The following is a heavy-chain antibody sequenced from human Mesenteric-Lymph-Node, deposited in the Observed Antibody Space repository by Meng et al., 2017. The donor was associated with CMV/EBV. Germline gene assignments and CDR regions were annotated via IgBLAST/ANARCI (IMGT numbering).Heavy chain of an antibody. J-gene: IGHJ6*02. V-gene: IGHV3-48*04. D-gene: IGHD3-3*01. CDR2: ISSSSTI. CDR3: ARATDYDFWSGYSYGMDV. Sequence: GESLKISCAASGFTFSSYSMNWVRQAPGKGLEWVSYISSSSTIYYADSVKGRFTISRDNAKNSLYLQMNSLRAEDTAVYYCARATDYDFWSGYSYGMDVWGQGTTVTVSS. CDR1: GFTFSSYS.